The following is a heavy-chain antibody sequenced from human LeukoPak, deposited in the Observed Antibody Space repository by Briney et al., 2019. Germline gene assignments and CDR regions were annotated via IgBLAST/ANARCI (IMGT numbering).Heavy chain of an antibody. V-gene: IGHV3-30-3*01. J-gene: IGHJ3*02. Sequence: GGSLRLSCAASGFTFSSYAMHWVRQAPGKGLEWLAVISYDGSNKYYADSVKGRFTISRDNSKNTLYLQMNSLRAEDTAVYYCARDKFKEMVVAVDIWGQGTMVTVSS. D-gene: IGHD2-15*01. CDR2: ISYDGSNK. CDR1: GFTFSSYA. CDR3: ARDKFKEMVVAVDI.